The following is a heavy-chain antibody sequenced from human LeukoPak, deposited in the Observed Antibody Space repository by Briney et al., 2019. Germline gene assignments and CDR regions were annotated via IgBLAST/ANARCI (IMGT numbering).Heavy chain of an antibody. V-gene: IGHV1-2*02. CDR1: GYTFTGYY. Sequence: ASVKVSCKASGYTFTGYYMHWVRQAPAQGLEWMGWINPNSGGTNYAQKFQGRVTMTRDTSISTAYMELSRLRSDDTAVYYCARVYYRTRLTAARPFDYWGQGTLVTVSS. D-gene: IGHD6-6*01. CDR2: INPNSGGT. CDR3: ARVYYRTRLTAARPFDY. J-gene: IGHJ4*02.